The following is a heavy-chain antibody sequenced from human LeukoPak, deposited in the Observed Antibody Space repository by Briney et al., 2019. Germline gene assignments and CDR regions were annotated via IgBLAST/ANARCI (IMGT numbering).Heavy chain of an antibody. J-gene: IGHJ4*02. D-gene: IGHD3-22*01. CDR2: VYSGSGT. CDR3: ARETYYSDGTGALDH. CDR1: GFTVSSNY. Sequence: GGSLRLSCAATGFTVSSNYMSWVRQAGGKGRGWVSVVYSGSGTYYADSVRDRFTISRDKSKNTLYLHMYTLRAEDTAMYYCARETYYSDGTGALDHWGQRTLVTVSS. V-gene: IGHV3-53*01.